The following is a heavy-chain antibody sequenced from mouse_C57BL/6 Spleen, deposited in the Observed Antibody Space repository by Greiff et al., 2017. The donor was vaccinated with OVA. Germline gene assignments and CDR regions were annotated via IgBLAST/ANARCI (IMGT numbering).Heavy chain of an antibody. CDR1: GYTFTSYW. D-gene: IGHD2-10*01. CDR3: ARWDLLFDY. Sequence: QVQLQQPGAELVMPGASVKLSCKASGYTFTSYWMHWVKQRPGQGLEWIGEIDPSDSYTNYNHKFKGKSTLTVDKSSSTAYMQLSSLTSEDSAVYYCARWDLLFDYWGQGTTLTVSS. V-gene: IGHV1-69*01. CDR2: IDPSDSYT. J-gene: IGHJ2*01.